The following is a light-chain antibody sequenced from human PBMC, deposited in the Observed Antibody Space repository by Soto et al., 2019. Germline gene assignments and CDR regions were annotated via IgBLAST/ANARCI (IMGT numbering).Light chain of an antibody. V-gene: IGLV2-18*01. CDR2: EVS. CDR3: AAWDDSLNGYA. Sequence: QSVLAQPPSVSGSPGQSVTISCTGTSSDVGSYNRVSWYQQPPGTAPKLLIYEVSKRPSGVPDRFSGSKSGTSASLAITGLQSEDEVDYYCAAWDDSLNGYAFGTGTKVTVL. CDR1: SSDVGSYNR. J-gene: IGLJ1*01.